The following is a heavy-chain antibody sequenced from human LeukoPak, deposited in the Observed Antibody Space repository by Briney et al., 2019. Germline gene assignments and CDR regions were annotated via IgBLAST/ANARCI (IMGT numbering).Heavy chain of an antibody. D-gene: IGHD2-2*01. CDR3: ARARPLIVVVPAAMFGY. CDR2: INHSGST. V-gene: IGHV4-34*01. J-gene: IGHJ4*02. Sequence: LSATLSLTCAVSGGSFSGYYWSWIRQPPGKGLEWIGEINHSGSTNYNPSLKSRVTISVDTSKNQFSLKLSSVTAADTAVYYCARARPLIVVVPAAMFGYWGQGTLVTVSS. CDR1: GGSFSGYY.